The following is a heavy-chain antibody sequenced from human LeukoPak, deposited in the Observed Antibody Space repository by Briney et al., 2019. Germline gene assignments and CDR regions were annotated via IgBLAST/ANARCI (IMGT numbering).Heavy chain of an antibody. Sequence: PGGSLRLSYAASGLTFSSYSMNWVRKAPGKGLEWVSSISSSSSYIYYADSVKGRFTISRDNAKNSLYLQMNSLRAEDTAVYYCARDPIVGATRGYWGPYDYWGQGTLVTVSS. D-gene: IGHD1-26*01. J-gene: IGHJ4*02. CDR1: GLTFSSYS. V-gene: IGHV3-21*01. CDR3: ARDPIVGATRGYWGPYDY. CDR2: ISSSSSYI.